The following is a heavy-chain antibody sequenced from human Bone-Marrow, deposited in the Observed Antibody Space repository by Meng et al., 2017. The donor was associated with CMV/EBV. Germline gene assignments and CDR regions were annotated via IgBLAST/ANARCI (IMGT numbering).Heavy chain of an antibody. CDR1: GYTFTTFD. D-gene: IGHD1-14*01. J-gene: IGHJ4*02. Sequence: ASVKVSCKTSGYTFTTFDINWVRQAPGQGLEWMALISAYSGDTKYAQKFQGRVTITADESTSTAYMELSSLRSEDTAVYYCARDSHKFRQDHSGLHYWGQGTLVTVSS. CDR2: ISAYSGDT. V-gene: IGHV1-18*01. CDR3: ARDSHKFRQDHSGLHY.